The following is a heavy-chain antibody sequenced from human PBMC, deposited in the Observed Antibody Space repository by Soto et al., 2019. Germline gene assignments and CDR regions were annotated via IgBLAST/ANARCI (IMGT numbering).Heavy chain of an antibody. CDR3: AHGLEGTWYFDV. Sequence: QITLKESGLPLVKPTQTLTLTCSFSGFSLSTSGVGVGWFRQPPGKALEWLALVYWPDDKRYSPSLKSRLTITKDISENQVVLTMTNVDPMDTATYYCAHGLEGTWYFDVWGRGTLVTVSS. D-gene: IGHD1-1*01. CDR2: VYWPDDK. V-gene: IGHV2-5*01. CDR1: GFSLSTSGVG. J-gene: IGHJ2*01.